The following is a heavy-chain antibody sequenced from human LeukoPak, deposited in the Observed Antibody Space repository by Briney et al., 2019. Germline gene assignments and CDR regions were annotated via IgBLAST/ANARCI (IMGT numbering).Heavy chain of an antibody. CDR1: GFTFDDYA. J-gene: IGHJ6*02. CDR2: ISWNGNSI. V-gene: IGHV3-9*01. CDR3: ARDGYDKVHYYGMDV. Sequence: PGGSLRLSCAASGFTFDDYAMHWVRQAPGKGLEWVSSISWNGNSIGYADSVKGRFTISRDNSKNTLYLQMNSLRAEDTAVYYCARDGYDKVHYYGMDVWGQGTTVTVSS. D-gene: IGHD3-22*01.